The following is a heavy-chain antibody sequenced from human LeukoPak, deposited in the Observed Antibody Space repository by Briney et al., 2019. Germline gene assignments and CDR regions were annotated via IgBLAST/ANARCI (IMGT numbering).Heavy chain of an antibody. CDR3: AGSHSYAFDS. CDR1: GLTFTTYA. D-gene: IGHD2-21*01. J-gene: IGHJ4*02. Sequence: QPGGSLRLSCAASGLTFTTYAMSWVRQAPGKGLEWVSAISDSGGSTYYADSVKGRFTISRDNAKNSLFLQMSSLRAEDTAVYYCAGSHSYAFDSWGQGTLVTVSS. CDR2: ISDSGGST. V-gene: IGHV3-23*01.